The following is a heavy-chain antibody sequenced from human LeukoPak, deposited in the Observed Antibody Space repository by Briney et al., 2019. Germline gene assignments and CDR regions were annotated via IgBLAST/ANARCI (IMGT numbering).Heavy chain of an antibody. D-gene: IGHD2-2*01. J-gene: IGHJ4*02. CDR2: IYHTGSA. CDR3: ARYCTSTTCILRGFDY. Sequence: SETLSLTCSVSGYSFTSGHYWGWIRQPPGKGLEWIANIYHTGSAHYNPSLKSRVTISVDTSKNQFSLKLSSVTAADTAVYYCARYCTSTTCILRGFDYWGQGTLVTVTS. V-gene: IGHV4-38-2*01. CDR1: GYSFTSGHY.